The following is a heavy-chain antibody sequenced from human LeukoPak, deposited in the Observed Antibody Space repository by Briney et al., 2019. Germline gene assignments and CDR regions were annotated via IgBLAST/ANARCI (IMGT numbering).Heavy chain of an antibody. CDR3: AKDSYSHNGIYDALDI. Sequence: GGSLRLSCAASGFTFSNYAMTWVRQAPGKGLEWVSTIGGGPVYYADSVKDRFTISRDNSRNTLFLQMNSLRAEDTAIYYCAKDSYSHNGIYDALDIWGQGTKVTVSS. CDR1: GFTFSNYA. CDR2: IGGGPV. D-gene: IGHD2-8*01. J-gene: IGHJ3*02. V-gene: IGHV3-23*01.